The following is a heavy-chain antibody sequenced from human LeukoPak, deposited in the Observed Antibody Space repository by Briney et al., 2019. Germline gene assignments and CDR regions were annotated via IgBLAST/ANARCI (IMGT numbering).Heavy chain of an antibody. Sequence: GGSLRLSCAASGFTFSSYAMSWVRQAPGEGLEWVSAITGSGGGTYYAHSVKGRFTISRDNSKNIMYLQMNSLSAEDTALYYCAKRVPGWYYCDSWGQGTVVTVSS. CDR1: GFTFSSYA. CDR3: AKRVPGWYYCDS. J-gene: IGHJ4*02. V-gene: IGHV3-23*01. D-gene: IGHD6-19*01. CDR2: ITGSGGGT.